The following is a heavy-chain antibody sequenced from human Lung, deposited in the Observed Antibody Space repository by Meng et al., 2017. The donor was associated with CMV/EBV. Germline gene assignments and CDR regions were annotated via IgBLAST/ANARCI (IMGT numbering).Heavy chain of an antibody. V-gene: IGHV7-4-1*02. CDR2: IDPNTGNP. J-gene: IGHJ4*02. D-gene: IGHD5-24*01. CDR3: ARDSPLDGYSLLDY. CDR1: GYTFTSSA. Sequence: QGHAEAGLKRPGAAVKVSCRPSGYTFTSSAINWGRQAPGQGPDWMGWIDPNTGNPTYDQGFTGRFVFSLDTSVSTAYLQINSLRADDTAVYYCARDSPLDGYSLLDYWGQGTLVTVSS.